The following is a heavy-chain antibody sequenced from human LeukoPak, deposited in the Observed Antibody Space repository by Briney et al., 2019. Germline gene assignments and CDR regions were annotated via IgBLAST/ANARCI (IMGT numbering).Heavy chain of an antibody. J-gene: IGHJ4*02. V-gene: IGHV3-7*01. CDR1: GFTFSNFW. CDR2: IKQDGSEK. D-gene: IGHD2-15*01. Sequence: GGSLRLSCAGSGFTFSNFWMSWVRQAPGKGLGWVANIKQDGSEKYYVDSVKGRFTISRDNGKNSLYLQMNSLRAEDTAVYYCTRSGYCSGGSCYSDFDHWGQGTLVTVSS. CDR3: TRSGYCSGGSCYSDFDH.